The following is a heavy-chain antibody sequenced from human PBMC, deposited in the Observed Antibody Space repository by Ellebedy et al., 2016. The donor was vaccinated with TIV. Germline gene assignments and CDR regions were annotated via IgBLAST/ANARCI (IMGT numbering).Heavy chain of an antibody. V-gene: IGHV1-69*13. Sequence: AASVKVSCKASGGTFSRYTISWARQAPGQGLEWMGGIIPMFGTANYAQKFQGRVTLTADESTSTASMELSSLRSDDTAVYYCARTYGSGTVGWFDPWGQGTLVTVSS. CDR3: ARTYGSGTVGWFDP. D-gene: IGHD3-10*01. J-gene: IGHJ5*02. CDR1: GGTFSRYT. CDR2: IIPMFGTA.